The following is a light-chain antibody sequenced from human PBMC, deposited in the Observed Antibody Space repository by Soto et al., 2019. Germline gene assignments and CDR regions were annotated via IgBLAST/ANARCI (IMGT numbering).Light chain of an antibody. Sequence: VLTQSPGTLSLSPGERATLSCRASQSISSSYFAWYQKKPGQAPRLLIYGASSRATGIPERFSGSGSGTEVTITISRLEPEDFSVYYCQQYGSSPLYTFGQGTKLEI. J-gene: IGKJ2*01. CDR1: QSISSSY. V-gene: IGKV3-20*01. CDR3: QQYGSSPLYT. CDR2: GAS.